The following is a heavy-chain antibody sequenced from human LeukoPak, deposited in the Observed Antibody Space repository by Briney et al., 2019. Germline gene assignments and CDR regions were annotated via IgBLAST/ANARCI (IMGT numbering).Heavy chain of an antibody. CDR1: GGSISSSSYY. Sequence: SETLSLTCTVSGGSISSSSYYWGWIRQPPGKGLEWIGSIYYSGSTYYNPSLKSRVTISVDTSKNQFSLKLSSVTAADTAVYYCARESAEIAVAGRVFDYWGQGTLVTVSS. CDR3: ARESAEIAVAGRVFDY. J-gene: IGHJ4*02. CDR2: IYYSGST. D-gene: IGHD6-19*01. V-gene: IGHV4-39*07.